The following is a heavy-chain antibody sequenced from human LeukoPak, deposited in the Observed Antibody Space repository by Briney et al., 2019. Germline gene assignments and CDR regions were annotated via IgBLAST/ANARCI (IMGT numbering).Heavy chain of an antibody. J-gene: IGHJ4*02. Sequence: PETLSLTCAVYVGSFSGYYWSWSPERPGKGLEWIWEINQSGSTNYNPSPQSPVTISVDTSKNQVSLKLSSVTAADTAVYYCARGLFYSWRTMFDYWGQGTLVTVSS. CDR3: ARGLFYSWRTMFDY. D-gene: IGHD4/OR15-4a*01. CDR2: INQSGST. CDR1: VGSFSGYY. V-gene: IGHV4-34*01.